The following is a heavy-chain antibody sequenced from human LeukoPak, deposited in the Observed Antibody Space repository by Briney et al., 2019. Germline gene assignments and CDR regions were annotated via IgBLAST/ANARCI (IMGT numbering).Heavy chain of an antibody. CDR3: ARDHSNWNYAPDS. CDR2: ISASNGDT. Sequence: ASVKVSCKASGYTFTSYGISWVRQAPGQGPQWLGWISASNGDTNYAQKFRDRVTMSTDTSTGTAYLDVRSLTSDDTAVYYCARDHSNWNYAPDSWGQGTLVIVSS. D-gene: IGHD1-7*01. CDR1: GYTFTSYG. V-gene: IGHV1-18*01. J-gene: IGHJ4*02.